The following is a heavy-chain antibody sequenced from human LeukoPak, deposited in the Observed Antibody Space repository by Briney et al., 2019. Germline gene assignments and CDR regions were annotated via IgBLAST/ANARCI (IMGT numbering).Heavy chain of an antibody. D-gene: IGHD6-19*01. CDR2: INHSGST. J-gene: IGHJ4*02. V-gene: IGHV4-34*01. CDR1: GGSFSGYY. Sequence: KSSETLSLTCAVYGGSFSGYYWSWIRQPPGKGLEWIGEINHSGSTNYNPSLKSRVTISVDTSKNQFSLKLSSVTAADTAVYYCARESSGWCEGGFDYWGQGTLVTVSS. CDR3: ARESSGWCEGGFDY.